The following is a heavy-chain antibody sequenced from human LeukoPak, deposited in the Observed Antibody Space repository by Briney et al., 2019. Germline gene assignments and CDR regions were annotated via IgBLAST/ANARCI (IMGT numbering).Heavy chain of an antibody. Sequence: SETLSLTCTVSGGSISSYYWSWIRQPPGKGLEWIGYIYYSGSTNNNPSLKSRVTISVDTSKNQFSLKLSSVTAADTAVYYCARGYDILTGPDAFDIWGQGTMVTVSS. CDR2: IYYSGST. D-gene: IGHD3-9*01. J-gene: IGHJ3*02. CDR1: GGSISSYY. V-gene: IGHV4-59*01. CDR3: ARGYDILTGPDAFDI.